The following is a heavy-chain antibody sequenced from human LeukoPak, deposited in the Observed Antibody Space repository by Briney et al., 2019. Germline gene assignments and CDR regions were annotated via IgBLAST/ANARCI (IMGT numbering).Heavy chain of an antibody. CDR3: VRGSGWVDS. CDR1: GFTFSNYW. D-gene: IGHD6-19*01. Sequence: GGSLRLSYAACGFTFSNYWMTWVRQPPGKGLEWVANIKQDGSDKYYVDSVKGRFTISRDNAQNSVYLQMNSLRVEDTAMYYCVRGSGWVDSWGQGTLVTVS. J-gene: IGHJ5*01. V-gene: IGHV3-7*03. CDR2: IKQDGSDK.